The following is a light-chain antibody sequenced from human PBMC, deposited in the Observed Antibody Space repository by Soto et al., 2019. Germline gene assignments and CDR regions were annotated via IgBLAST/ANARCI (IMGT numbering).Light chain of an antibody. Sequence: EIVLSQSACTLSLSPGERATLSCRASQSVSSSYLAWYQQQPGQAPRLLIYGASSRATGIPDRFSGSGSGTDFTLTISRLEPEDFAVYYCQQYGSSSWTFAQGTKVDIK. CDR3: QQYGSSSWT. CDR1: QSVSSSY. J-gene: IGKJ1*01. CDR2: GAS. V-gene: IGKV3-20*01.